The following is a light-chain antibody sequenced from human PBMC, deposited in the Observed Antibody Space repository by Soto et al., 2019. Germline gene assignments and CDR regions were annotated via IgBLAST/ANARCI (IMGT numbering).Light chain of an antibody. CDR1: QSVSST. V-gene: IGKV3-15*01. Sequence: EIVLTQSPATLSVSPGERATLSCRASQSVSSTLAWYQQKPGKAPRLLIYGASTTATGIPARFSGSGSGTEFTLTISSLQSEDFAVYYCQQYSNWPYTFGQGTNLEIK. CDR2: GAS. J-gene: IGKJ2*01. CDR3: QQYSNWPYT.